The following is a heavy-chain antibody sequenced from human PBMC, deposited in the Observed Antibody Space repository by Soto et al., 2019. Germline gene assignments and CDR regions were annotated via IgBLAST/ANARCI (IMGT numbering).Heavy chain of an antibody. CDR1: GGSISSSSYY. Sequence: SETLSLTCTVSGGSISSSSYYWGWIRQPPGKGLEWIGSIYYSGSTYYNPSLKSRVTISVDTSKNQFSLKLSSVTAADTAVYYCARLMAVATTYMDVWGKGTTVTVSS. D-gene: IGHD5-12*01. V-gene: IGHV4-39*01. CDR3: ARLMAVATTYMDV. J-gene: IGHJ6*03. CDR2: IYYSGST.